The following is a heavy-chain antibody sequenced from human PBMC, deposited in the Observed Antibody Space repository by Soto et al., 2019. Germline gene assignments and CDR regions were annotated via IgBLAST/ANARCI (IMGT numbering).Heavy chain of an antibody. CDR1: GFTFSSYG. V-gene: IGHV3-30*18. Sequence: QVQLVESGGGVVQPGRSLRLSCAASGFTFSSYGMHWVRQAPGKGLEWVAIISYDGSNQSYADSVKGRFTISRDNSKNTLYLQMNSLRAEDTAVYYCAKALGELSPESYDHWGQGVLVTVSS. D-gene: IGHD3-16*02. CDR3: AKALGELSPESYDH. CDR2: ISYDGSNQ. J-gene: IGHJ4*02.